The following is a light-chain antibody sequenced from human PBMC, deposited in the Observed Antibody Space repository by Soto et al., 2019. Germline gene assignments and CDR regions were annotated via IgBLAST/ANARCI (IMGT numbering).Light chain of an antibody. CDR2: GNS. V-gene: IGLV1-40*01. J-gene: IGLJ2*01. CDR3: QSYDSSVSGSGVV. Sequence: QSVLTQPPSVSGAPGQRGTISCTGSSANIGAGYDVHWYQQLPGTAPKLLIYGNSNRPSGVPDRFSGSKSGTPASLAITGLQAEDEADYYCQSYDSSVSGSGVVFGGGTKLTVL. CDR1: SANIGAGYD.